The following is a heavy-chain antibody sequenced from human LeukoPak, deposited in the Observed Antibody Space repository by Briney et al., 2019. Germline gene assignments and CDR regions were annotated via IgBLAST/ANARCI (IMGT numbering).Heavy chain of an antibody. CDR3: ARVGDSSGYYYYYYYGMDV. CDR1: GFTFSSYS. D-gene: IGHD3-22*01. J-gene: IGHJ6*02. V-gene: IGHV3-21*01. CDR2: ISGSSSYI. Sequence: VGSLRLSCAASGFTFSSYSMNWVRQAPGKGLEWVSSISGSSSYIYYADSVKGRFTISRDNAKNSLYLQMNSLRAEDTAVYYCARVGDSSGYYYYYYYGMDVWGQGTTVTVSS.